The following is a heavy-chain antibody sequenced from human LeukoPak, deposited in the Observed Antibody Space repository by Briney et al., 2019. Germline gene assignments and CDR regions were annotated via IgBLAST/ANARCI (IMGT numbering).Heavy chain of an antibody. CDR2: INHSGST. CDR3: ARGEDTAMVTSWFDP. CDR1: GGSFSGYY. D-gene: IGHD5-18*01. V-gene: IGHV4-34*01. Sequence: PSETLSLTCAVYGGSFSGYYWSWIRQPPGKGLEWIGEINHSGSTNYHPSLKSRVPISVDTSKNQFSLKLSSVTAADTAVYYCARGEDTAMVTSWFDPWGQGTLVTVSS. J-gene: IGHJ5*02.